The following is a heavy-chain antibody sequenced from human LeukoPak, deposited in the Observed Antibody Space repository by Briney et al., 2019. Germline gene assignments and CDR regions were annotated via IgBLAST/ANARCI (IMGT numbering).Heavy chain of an antibody. J-gene: IGHJ4*02. CDR1: GFTFSSYA. CDR2: ISYDGSNK. Sequence: GRSLRLSCAASGFTFSSYAMHWVREAPGKGLEWVAVISYDGSNKYYADSVKGRFTISRDNSKNTLYLQITSLRAEDTAVYYCARDDHYGSGSYYTLDYWGQGTLVTVSS. D-gene: IGHD3-10*01. CDR3: ARDDHYGSGSYYTLDY. V-gene: IGHV3-30-3*01.